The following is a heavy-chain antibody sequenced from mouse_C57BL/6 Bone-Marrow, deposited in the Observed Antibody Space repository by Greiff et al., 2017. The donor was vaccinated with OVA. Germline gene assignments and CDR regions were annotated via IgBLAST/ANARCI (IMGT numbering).Heavy chain of an antibody. J-gene: IGHJ3*01. V-gene: IGHV5-4*03. CDR1: GFTFSSYA. CDR3: ARAYYSNYEGFAY. Sequence: DVKLVESGGGLVKPGGSLKLSCAASGFTFSSYAMSWVRQTPEKRLEWVATISDGGSYTYYPDNVKGRFTISRDNAKNNLYLQMSHLKSEDTAMYYCARAYYSNYEGFAYWGQGTLVTVSA. CDR2: ISDGGSYT. D-gene: IGHD2-5*01.